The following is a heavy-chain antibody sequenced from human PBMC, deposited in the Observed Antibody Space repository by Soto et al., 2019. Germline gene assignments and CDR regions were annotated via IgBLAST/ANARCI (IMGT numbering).Heavy chain of an antibody. Sequence: GGSLRLSCAASGFTFSSYGMHWVRQAPGEGLEWVAVIWYDGSNKYYADSVKGRFTISRDNSKNTLYLQMNSLRAEDTAVYYCARDFIAARDYFDYWGQGTLVTVSS. J-gene: IGHJ4*02. CDR3: ARDFIAARDYFDY. D-gene: IGHD6-6*01. CDR1: GFTFSSYG. V-gene: IGHV3-33*01. CDR2: IWYDGSNK.